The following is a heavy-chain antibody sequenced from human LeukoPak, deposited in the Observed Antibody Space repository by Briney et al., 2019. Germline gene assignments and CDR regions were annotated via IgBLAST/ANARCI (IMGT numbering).Heavy chain of an antibody. CDR3: AREGVVVVAACYYYGMDV. V-gene: IGHV3-21*01. Sequence: GGSLRLSCAASGFTFSSYSMNWVRQAPGKGLEWVSSISSSSSYIYYADSVKGRFTISRDNAKNSLYLQMNSLRAEDTAVYYCAREGVVVVAACYYYGMDVWGKGTTVTVSS. J-gene: IGHJ6*04. CDR2: ISSSSSYI. D-gene: IGHD2-15*01. CDR1: GFTFSSYS.